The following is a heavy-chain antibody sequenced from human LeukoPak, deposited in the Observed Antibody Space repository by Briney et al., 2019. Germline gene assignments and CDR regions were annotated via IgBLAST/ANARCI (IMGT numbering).Heavy chain of an antibody. J-gene: IGHJ2*01. Sequence: GGSLRLSCAASGFTFSTYDMHWVRQATGKGLEWVSAIGTARDPYYPGSVKGRFTISRENAKNSLYLQMNSLRAGDTAVYYCARTGDDWYFDLWGRGTLVTVSS. V-gene: IGHV3-13*05. CDR2: IGTARDP. CDR1: GFTFSTYD. D-gene: IGHD7-27*01. CDR3: ARTGDDWYFDL.